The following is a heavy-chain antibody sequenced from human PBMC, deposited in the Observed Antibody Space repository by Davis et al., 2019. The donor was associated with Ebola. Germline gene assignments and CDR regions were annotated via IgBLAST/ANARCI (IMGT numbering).Heavy chain of an antibody. J-gene: IGHJ5*02. V-gene: IGHV3-7*01. CDR1: GCPMSRYW. Sequence: GGSLRLSCEASGCPMSRYWMAWVRRAPGKGLEWVANIKQDGSDKYYVYPVKGRFTIFRDNAKNTVILQMNSLGGEDTAVYYCAREPGSGSYYSPWGQGTLVTVSS. CDR2: IKQDGSDK. D-gene: IGHD3-10*01. CDR3: AREPGSGSYYSP.